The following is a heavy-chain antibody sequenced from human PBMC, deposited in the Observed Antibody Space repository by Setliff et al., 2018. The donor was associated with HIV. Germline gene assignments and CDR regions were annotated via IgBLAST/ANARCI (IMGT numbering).Heavy chain of an antibody. CDR2: INSNGGSA. V-gene: IGHV3-64*01. CDR3: ARSRPYNSALDY. Sequence: TGGSLRLSCAASGFTFSTYAIHWVRQAPGKGLQYVSAINSNGGSAFYANFVKGRFTISRDNSKNTVYLQVGSLRPDDTAMYYCARSRPYNSALDYWGQGTLVTVSS. J-gene: IGHJ4*02. CDR1: GFTFSTYA. D-gene: IGHD6-25*01.